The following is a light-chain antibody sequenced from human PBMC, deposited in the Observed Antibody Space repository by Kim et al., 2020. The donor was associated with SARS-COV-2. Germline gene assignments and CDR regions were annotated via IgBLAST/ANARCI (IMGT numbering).Light chain of an antibody. V-gene: IGLV3-27*01. CDR1: VLAEKY. Sequence: SYELTQPSSVSVSPGQTARIICSGDVLAEKYVRWFQQKPGQAPVLVIYKDSERPSGIPERFSGSSSGTTVTLTISGAQVEDEADYYCYSAPDNNGVFGGGTKLTVL. CDR3: YSAPDNNGV. J-gene: IGLJ2*01. CDR2: KDS.